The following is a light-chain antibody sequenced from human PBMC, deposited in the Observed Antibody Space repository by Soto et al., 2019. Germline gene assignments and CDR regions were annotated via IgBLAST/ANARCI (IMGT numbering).Light chain of an antibody. Sequence: QSALTQPASVSGSPGQSITISCTGTSSEVGGYSYISWYQHNPGRAPKLIIYDVSNRPSGFSFRFSGSKFGTTASLTISRLQAEDEADYYCSSYTTSSTYVFGSGTKVTVL. CDR3: SSYTTSSTYV. CDR1: SSEVGGYSY. CDR2: DVS. V-gene: IGLV2-14*03. J-gene: IGLJ1*01.